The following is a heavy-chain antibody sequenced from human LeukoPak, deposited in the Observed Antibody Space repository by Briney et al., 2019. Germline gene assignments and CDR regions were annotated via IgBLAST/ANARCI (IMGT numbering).Heavy chain of an antibody. CDR3: ARLSGSYYSAFDI. CDR1: GYSFTSYW. J-gene: IGHJ3*02. V-gene: IGHV5-51*01. CDR2: IYPGDSDT. D-gene: IGHD1-26*01. Sequence: GESLKISCKGSGYSFTSYWIGWVRQMPGKGLEWMGIIYPGDSDTRYSPSFQGQVTISADKSINTAYLQWSSLKASDTAMYCARLSGSYYSAFDIWGQGTMVTVSS.